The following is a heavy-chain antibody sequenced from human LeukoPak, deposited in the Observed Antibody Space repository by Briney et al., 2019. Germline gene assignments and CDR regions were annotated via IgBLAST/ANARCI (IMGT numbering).Heavy chain of an antibody. J-gene: IGHJ4*02. CDR3: ARIGGSYYEYYFDY. V-gene: IGHV4-4*07. Sequence: SETLSLTCTVSGGSISNYYRSWIRQPAGKGLEWIGRIYTSGSTNYNPSLKSRVTMSVDTSKNQFSLKLSSVTAADTAVYYCARIGGSYYEYYFDYWGQGTLVTVSS. CDR1: GGSISNYY. CDR2: IYTSGST. D-gene: IGHD1-26*01.